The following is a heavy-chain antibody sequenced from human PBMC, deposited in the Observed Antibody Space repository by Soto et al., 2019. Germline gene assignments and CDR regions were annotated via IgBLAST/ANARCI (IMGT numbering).Heavy chain of an antibody. D-gene: IGHD3-10*01. Sequence: TSETLSVTCPVAGGSISSYDWSWIRQTPGKGLEWIGYIYYSGSTNYNPSLKSRVTISVDTSKNQFSLKLSSVTAADTAVYYCARDKYYGSGSFDYGMDVWGQGTTVTVSS. V-gene: IGHV4-59*01. CDR1: GGSISSYD. CDR3: ARDKYYGSGSFDYGMDV. CDR2: IYYSGST. J-gene: IGHJ6*02.